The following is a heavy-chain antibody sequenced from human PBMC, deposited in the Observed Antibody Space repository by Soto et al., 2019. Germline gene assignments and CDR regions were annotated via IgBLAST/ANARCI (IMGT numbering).Heavy chain of an antibody. V-gene: IGHV1-69*13. D-gene: IGHD2-2*01. CDR1: GGTFSSYA. CDR2: IIPIFGTA. Sequence: GASVKVSCKASGGTFSSYAISWVRQAPGQGLEWMGGIIPIFGTANYAQKFQGRVTITADESTSTAYMELSSLRSEDTAVYYCARGVVPAAGMDVWGQGTTVTVSS. CDR3: ARGVVPAAGMDV. J-gene: IGHJ6*02.